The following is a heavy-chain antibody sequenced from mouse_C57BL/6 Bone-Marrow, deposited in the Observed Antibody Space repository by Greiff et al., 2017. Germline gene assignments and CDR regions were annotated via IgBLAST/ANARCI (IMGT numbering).Heavy chain of an antibody. V-gene: IGHV1-59*01. CDR2: IDPSDSYT. CDR3: ARGDLTFDY. D-gene: IGHD4-1*01. Sequence: QVQLQQPGAELVRPGTSVKLSCKASGYTFTSYWMHWVKQRPGQGLEWIGVIDPSDSYTNYNQKFKGKATLTVYTSSSTAYMQLSSLTSEDSAVYYCARGDLTFDYWGQGTTLTVSS. J-gene: IGHJ2*01. CDR1: GYTFTSYW.